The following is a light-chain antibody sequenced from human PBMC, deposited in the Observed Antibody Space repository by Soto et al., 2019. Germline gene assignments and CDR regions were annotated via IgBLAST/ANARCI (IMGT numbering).Light chain of an antibody. Sequence: QSALTQPPSVSGAPGQRVTISCTGSSSNIGAGYDVHWYLQLPGTAPKFLIYGNTNRPSGVPDRFSGSKSGSSASLAITGLQAEDEADYYCQSHDSSLHASVFGTGTKVTVL. J-gene: IGLJ1*01. CDR1: SSNIGAGYD. CDR3: QSHDSSLHASV. CDR2: GNT. V-gene: IGLV1-40*01.